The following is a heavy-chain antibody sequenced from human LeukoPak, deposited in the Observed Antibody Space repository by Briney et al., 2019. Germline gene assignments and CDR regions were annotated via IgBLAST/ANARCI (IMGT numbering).Heavy chain of an antibody. D-gene: IGHD2-2*02. V-gene: IGHV3-9*01. CDR2: ISWNSGSI. CDR3: AKDKLAIFPTPSGYGMDV. CDR1: GFTFDDYA. J-gene: IGHJ6*02. Sequence: GGSLRLSCAASGFTFDDYAMHWVRQAPGKGLEWVSGISWNSGSIGYADSVKGRFTISRDNAKNSLYLQMNSLRAEDTALYYFAKDKLAIFPTPSGYGMDVWGQGTTVTVSS.